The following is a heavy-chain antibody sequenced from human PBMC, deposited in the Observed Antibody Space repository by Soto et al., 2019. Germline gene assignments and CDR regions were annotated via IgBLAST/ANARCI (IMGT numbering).Heavy chain of an antibody. V-gene: IGHV3-30*18. CDR2: TSHDGRKT. CDR3: AKESSPPYCSGGSCYLGGWGY. D-gene: IGHD2-15*01. CDR1: GFTFTNYG. Sequence: QVQLVESGGGVVQPGGSLRLSCAGSGFTFTNYGMHWVRQAPGKGLEWVALTSHDGRKTYYADSVRGRFTISRDDSKNTLYLQMNSLRAEDTAMYYCAKESSPPYCSGGSCYLGGWGYWGQGTLVTVSS. J-gene: IGHJ4*02.